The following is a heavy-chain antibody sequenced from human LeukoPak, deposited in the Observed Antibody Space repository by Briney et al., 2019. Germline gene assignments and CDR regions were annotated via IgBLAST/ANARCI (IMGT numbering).Heavy chain of an antibody. J-gene: IGHJ4*02. V-gene: IGHV4-39*01. CDR3: VTTRGRGSVDPGTSVYVEG. D-gene: IGHD1-14*01. CDR1: GGSLSTRNYY. Sequence: PSETLSLTCTVSGGSLSTRNYYWDWIRQPPGKGLEWIGTVFYTGSTSYNSSLRSRVTMSVATSTNQFFMRLNSVTAADTAIYYCVTTRGRGSVDPGTSVYVEGWGQGALVTVSS. CDR2: VFYTGST.